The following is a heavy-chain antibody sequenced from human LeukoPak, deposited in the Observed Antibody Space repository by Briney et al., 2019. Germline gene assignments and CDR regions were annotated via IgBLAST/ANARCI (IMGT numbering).Heavy chain of an antibody. D-gene: IGHD3-22*01. CDR3: ARCPTGSSGYYGFDY. V-gene: IGHV3-23*01. CDR1: GFTFSSYG. J-gene: IGHJ4*02. CDR2: ISASGGST. Sequence: PGRSLRLSCAASGFTFSSYGMHWVRQAPGKGLEWVSTISASGGSTYYADSVKGRFTISRDNSKNTLYLQMNSLRAEDTAVYYCARCPTGSSGYYGFDYWGQGTLVTVS.